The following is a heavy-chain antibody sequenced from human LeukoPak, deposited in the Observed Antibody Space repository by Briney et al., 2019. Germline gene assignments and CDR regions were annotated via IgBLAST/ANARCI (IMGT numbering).Heavy chain of an antibody. J-gene: IGHJ4*02. CDR3: ARGGDILTGYYIRTIDY. CDR1: GFTFSSYG. D-gene: IGHD3-9*01. CDR2: IWYDGSNK. Sequence: GGSLRLSCAASGFTFSSYGMHRVRQAPGKGLEWVAAIWYDGSNKYYADSVKGRFTISRDNSKNTLYLQMNSLRAEDTAVYYCARGGDILTGYYIRTIDYWGQGTLVTVSS. V-gene: IGHV3-33*01.